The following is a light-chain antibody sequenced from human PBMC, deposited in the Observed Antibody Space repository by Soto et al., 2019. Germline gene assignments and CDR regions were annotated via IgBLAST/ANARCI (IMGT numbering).Light chain of an antibody. CDR3: QQYHYWPLT. CDR2: GAS. Sequence: EIVMTQSPATLSVSPGEGATLSCRASESVGTHLAWYQQKPGQAPRLLVYGASTRATGIPARFSGGGSGAEVTLTITSLQSEDFAIYYCQQYHYWPLTFGPGTRVDIK. J-gene: IGKJ3*01. V-gene: IGKV3D-15*01. CDR1: ESVGTH.